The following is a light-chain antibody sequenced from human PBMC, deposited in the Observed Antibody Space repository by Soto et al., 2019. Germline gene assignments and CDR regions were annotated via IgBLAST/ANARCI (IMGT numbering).Light chain of an antibody. V-gene: IGKV3-11*01. J-gene: IGKJ2*01. CDR1: QSVSSY. CDR3: QQRSNWYT. CDR2: DAP. Sequence: EIVLTQSPATLSLSPGERATLSCRASQSVSSYLAWYQQKPGQAPRLLIYDAPSRATGIPARFSGSGSGTDFPLTISSLEPEDFAVYYCQQRSNWYTFGQGTKLEIK.